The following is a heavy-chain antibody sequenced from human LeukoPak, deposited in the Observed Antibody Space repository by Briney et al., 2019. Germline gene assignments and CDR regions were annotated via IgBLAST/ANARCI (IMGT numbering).Heavy chain of an antibody. V-gene: IGHV4-59*01. Sequence: PSETLSLTCTVSGGSISTYYWRWIRQPPGKGPEWIGCIYYSGSTNYNPSLKSRVTISIDTSRNQFSLKLSSVTAADTAVYYCARVGLQGAFDIWGQGTMVTVSS. CDR1: GGSISTYY. D-gene: IGHD5-24*01. CDR2: IYYSGST. J-gene: IGHJ3*02. CDR3: ARVGLQGAFDI.